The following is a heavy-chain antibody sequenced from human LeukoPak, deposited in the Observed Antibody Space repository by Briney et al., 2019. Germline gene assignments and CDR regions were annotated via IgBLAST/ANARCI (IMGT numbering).Heavy chain of an antibody. CDR1: GFTFSRYW. CDR2: ISNDGSST. CDR3: ARRSDYGGEGNYFDY. V-gene: IGHV3-74*01. J-gene: IGHJ4*02. Sequence: GGSLRLSCVASGFTFSRYWMHWVRQAPGKGLVWVSRISNDGSSTNYADSVEGRFIISRDNSKNTLYPQINSLRAEDTAVYYCARRSDYGGEGNYFDYWGQGTPVTVSS. D-gene: IGHD4-23*01.